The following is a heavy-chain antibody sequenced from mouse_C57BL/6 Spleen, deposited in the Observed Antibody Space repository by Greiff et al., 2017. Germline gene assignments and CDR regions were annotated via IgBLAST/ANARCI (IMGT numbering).Heavy chain of an antibody. V-gene: IGHV8-12*01. CDR3: ARPQLGRGYAMDY. D-gene: IGHD4-1*02. CDR1: GFSLSTSGMG. Sequence: QVTLKESGPGILQSSQTLSLTCSFSGFSLSTSGMGVSWIRQPSGMGLVWLAHTYWVDDKRYTPSLKSRLKISKETSRNQVFLKITSVNTADTATYYCARPQLGRGYAMDYWGQGTSVTVSS. CDR2: TYWVDDK. J-gene: IGHJ4*01.